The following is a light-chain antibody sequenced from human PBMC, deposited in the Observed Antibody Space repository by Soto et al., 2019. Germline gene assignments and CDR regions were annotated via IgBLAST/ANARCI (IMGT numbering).Light chain of an antibody. J-gene: IGKJ1*01. Sequence: EIVLTQSPGTLSLSPGELGTLSCRASQSVSSSYLAWYQQKPGQAPRLLIYGASSRATGIPDRFSGSGSGTDFTLTISRLEPEDFAVYYCQQYGSSGTFGQGTKVDI. V-gene: IGKV3-20*01. CDR2: GAS. CDR3: QQYGSSGT. CDR1: QSVSSSY.